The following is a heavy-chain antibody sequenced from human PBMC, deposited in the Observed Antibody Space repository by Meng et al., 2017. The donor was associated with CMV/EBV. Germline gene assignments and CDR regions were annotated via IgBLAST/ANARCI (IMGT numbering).Heavy chain of an antibody. J-gene: IGHJ3*02. CDR2: ISAYNGNT. CDR1: GYTFTSYG. D-gene: IGHD2-2*01. Sequence: GSVKVSCKASGYTFTSYGISWVRQAPGQGLEWMGWISAYNGNTNYAQKLQGRVTMTTDTSTSTAYMELRSLRSDDTAVYYCARAGAYCSSTSCSPGAFDIWGQGTMVTVSS. V-gene: IGHV1-18*01. CDR3: ARAGAYCSSTSCSPGAFDI.